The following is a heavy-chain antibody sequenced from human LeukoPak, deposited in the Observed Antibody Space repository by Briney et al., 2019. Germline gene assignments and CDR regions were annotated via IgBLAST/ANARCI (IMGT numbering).Heavy chain of an antibody. Sequence: SVKVSCKASGGTFSSYAISWVRQAPGQGLEWMGGIIPIFGTANYAQKFQGRVTMTEDTSTDTAYMELSSLRSEDTAVYYSAKPFSGYDYRYWGQGTLVTVSS. CDR2: IIPIFGTA. V-gene: IGHV1-69*06. CDR3: AKPFSGYDYRY. D-gene: IGHD5-12*01. CDR1: GGTFSSYA. J-gene: IGHJ4*02.